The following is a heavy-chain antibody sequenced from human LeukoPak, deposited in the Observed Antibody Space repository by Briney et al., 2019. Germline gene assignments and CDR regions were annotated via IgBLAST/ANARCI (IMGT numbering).Heavy chain of an antibody. CDR1: GFTFSNYS. J-gene: IGHJ5*02. CDR2: IYYSGST. V-gene: IGHV4-39*07. Sequence: LRLSCAASGFTFSNYSMNWVRQPPGKGLEWIGSIYYSGSTYYNPSLKSRVTISVDTSKNQFSLKLSSVTAADTAVYYCAREWVLSGTYNWFDPWGQGTLVTVSS. D-gene: IGHD3-10*01. CDR3: AREWVLSGTYNWFDP.